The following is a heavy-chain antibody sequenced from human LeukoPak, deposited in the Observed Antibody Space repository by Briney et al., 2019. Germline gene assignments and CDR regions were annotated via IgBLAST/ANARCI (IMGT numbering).Heavy chain of an antibody. Sequence: SVKVSCKASGGTFSSYAISWVRQAPGQGLEWMGGIIPIFGTANYAQKFQGKVTITADESTSTAYMELSSLRSEDTAVYYCAGCLVRGVIIKGNWFDPWGQGTLVTVSS. V-gene: IGHV1-69*01. CDR2: IIPIFGTA. J-gene: IGHJ5*02. CDR1: GGTFSSYA. D-gene: IGHD3-10*01. CDR3: AGCLVRGVIIKGNWFDP.